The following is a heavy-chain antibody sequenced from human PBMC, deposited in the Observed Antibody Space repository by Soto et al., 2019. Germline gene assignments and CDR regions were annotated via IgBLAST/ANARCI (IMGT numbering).Heavy chain of an antibody. CDR1: GGSISSSSYY. CDR2: IYFGVST. V-gene: IGHV4-39*01. J-gene: IGHJ4*02. Sequence: QLQLQESGPGLVKPSETLSLTCTVSGGSISSSSYYWGWLRQPPGQGLGWIGSIYFGVSTYYNPSLRSRVTRSVDTSKRQFSVRLSAVTAADTAVYYCARNQDQSYGFLVYWGQGTLVTVSS. D-gene: IGHD5-18*01. CDR3: ARNQDQSYGFLVY.